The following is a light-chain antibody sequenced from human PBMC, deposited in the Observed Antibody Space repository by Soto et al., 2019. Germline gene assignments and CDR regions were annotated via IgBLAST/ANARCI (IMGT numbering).Light chain of an antibody. V-gene: IGKV1-39*01. CDR2: AAS. Sequence: DIQMTQSPSSLSASVGDRVTITCRASQSISIYLNWYQQRPGKAPKLLIYAASKLQSGVPSRFSGSRSGTDFTLTISSLQPEDFATYYCQQCYSALPAVGQGNKLEIK. CDR3: QQCYSALPA. CDR1: QSISIY. J-gene: IGKJ2*01.